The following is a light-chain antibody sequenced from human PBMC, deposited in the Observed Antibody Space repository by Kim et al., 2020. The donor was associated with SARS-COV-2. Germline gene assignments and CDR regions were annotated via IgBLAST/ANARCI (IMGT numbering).Light chain of an antibody. CDR2: GAS. V-gene: IGKV3-20*01. J-gene: IGKJ1*01. CDR3: QQYGSSPRT. Sequence: SPGERATLSCRASQSVSSNFIDWDQQKPGQPPRLLIYGASSMATGSPDRFSGSGAVTDFTLTISRLEPEDFAVYYCQQYGSSPRTFGQGTKVDIK. CDR1: QSVSSNF.